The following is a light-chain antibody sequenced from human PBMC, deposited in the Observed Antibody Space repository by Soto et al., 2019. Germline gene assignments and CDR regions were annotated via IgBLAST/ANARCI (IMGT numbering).Light chain of an antibody. CDR3: SSFTTTYTWV. Sequence: QSALTQPASVSGSPGQSIAISCTGTSSDVGSYKYVSWFQQHPGKAPKLVIYEVNNRPSGVSNRFSGSKSGNTASLTISGLQAEDEADYYCSSFTTTYTWVFGGGTQLTVL. V-gene: IGLV2-14*01. CDR1: SSDVGSYKY. CDR2: EVN. J-gene: IGLJ3*02.